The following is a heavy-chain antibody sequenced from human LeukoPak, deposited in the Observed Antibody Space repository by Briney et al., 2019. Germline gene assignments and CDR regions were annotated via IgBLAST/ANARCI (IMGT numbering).Heavy chain of an antibody. CDR2: ISSSSSYI. Sequence: GGSLRLSCAASGFTFSSYWMHWVRQAPGKGLEWVSSISSSSSYIYYADSVKGRFTISRDNAKNSLYLQMNSLRAEDTAVYYCARDSSAAGFDYWGQGTLVTVSS. CDR3: ARDSSAAGFDY. D-gene: IGHD6-13*01. V-gene: IGHV3-21*01. J-gene: IGHJ4*02. CDR1: GFTFSSYW.